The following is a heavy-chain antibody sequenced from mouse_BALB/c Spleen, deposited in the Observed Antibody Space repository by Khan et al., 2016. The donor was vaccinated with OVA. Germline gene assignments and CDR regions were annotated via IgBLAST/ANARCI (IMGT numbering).Heavy chain of an antibody. CDR2: IRYSGST. CDR1: GYSITSDYA. Sequence: EVQLQESGPGLVKPSQSLSLTCTVTGYSITSDYAWNWIRQFPGNKLECMGNIRYSGSTAYNPSLKSRTSITRDTSTNQVFLQLSSVTPEDTATFYLASIIPYYSGSNFGGYYVGYWGQGTTLTVSS. CDR3: ASIIPYYSGSNFGGYYVGY. J-gene: IGHJ2*01. D-gene: IGHD1-1*01. V-gene: IGHV3-2*02.